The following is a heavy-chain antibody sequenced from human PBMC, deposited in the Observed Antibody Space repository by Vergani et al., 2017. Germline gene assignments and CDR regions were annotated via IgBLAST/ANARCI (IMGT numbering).Heavy chain of an antibody. CDR2: ISGSGGST. J-gene: IGHJ6*03. CDR3: AKEGSSIAARQVYYYMDV. CDR1: GFTFNHYA. V-gene: IGHV3-23*01. D-gene: IGHD6-6*01. Sequence: EVQLLESGGDLVQPGGSLRLSCAASGFTFNHYAMNWVRQAPGKGLEWVSGISGSGGSTYYAGSVKGRFTISRDSSKNTLYLQMNSLRAEDTAVYYCAKEGSSIAARQVYYYMDVWGKGTTVTVSS.